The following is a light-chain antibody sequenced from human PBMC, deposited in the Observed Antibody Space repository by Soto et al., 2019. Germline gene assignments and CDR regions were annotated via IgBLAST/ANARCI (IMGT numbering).Light chain of an antibody. J-gene: IGKJ1*01. CDR3: QQYNSYSWT. Sequence: DIQMTQSPSTLSASAGYRFTITCRASQSISSRLAWYQQKPGKAPKLLIYKASSLETGVPSRFSGSGSGTEFTLTISSLQPDDFATYYCQQYNSYSWTFGQGTKVEIK. CDR1: QSISSR. V-gene: IGKV1-5*03. CDR2: KAS.